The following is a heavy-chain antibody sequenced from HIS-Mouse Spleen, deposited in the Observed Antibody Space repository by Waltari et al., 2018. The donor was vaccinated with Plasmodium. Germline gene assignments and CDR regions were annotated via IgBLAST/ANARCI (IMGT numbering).Heavy chain of an antibody. D-gene: IGHD2-21*01. CDR2: INPNSGGT. CDR1: GYTFTGYY. J-gene: IGHJ6*02. CDR3: RLFPYYYYGMDV. Sequence: QVQLVQSGAEVKKPGASVKVSCKASGYTFTGYYMHWVRQAPGQGLEWMGWINPNSGGTNYAQKCQGRVTMTRDTSISTAYMELSRLRSDDTAVYYCRLFPYYYYGMDVWGQGTTVTVSS. V-gene: IGHV1-2*02.